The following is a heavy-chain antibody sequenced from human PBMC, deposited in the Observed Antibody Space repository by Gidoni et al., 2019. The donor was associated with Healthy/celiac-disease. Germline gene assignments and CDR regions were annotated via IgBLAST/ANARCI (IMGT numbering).Heavy chain of an antibody. Sequence: QVQLQQCGAGLFKPSATLSLTCAVSGGSFSRYYWSWIRQPPGKGLEWIGEINHSGSTNYNPSLKSRVTISVDTSKNQFSLKLSCVTAADTAVYYCARDRIVGARRRWFDPWGQGTLVTVSS. J-gene: IGHJ5*02. CDR1: GGSFSRYY. CDR3: ARDRIVGARRRWFDP. CDR2: INHSGST. D-gene: IGHD1-26*01. V-gene: IGHV4-34*01.